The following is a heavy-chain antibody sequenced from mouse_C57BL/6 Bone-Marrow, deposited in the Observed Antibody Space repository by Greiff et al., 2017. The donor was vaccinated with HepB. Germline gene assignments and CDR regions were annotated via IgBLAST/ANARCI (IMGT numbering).Heavy chain of an antibody. V-gene: IGHV1-76*01. CDR2: IYPGCGNT. J-gene: IGHJ2*01. CDR1: GYTFTDYY. Sequence: VQGVESGAELVRPGASVKLSCKASGYTFTDYYINWVKQRPGQGLEWIARIYPGCGNTYYNEKLKGKATLTAEKSPITAYMQLSSLTSDASAVYFCARWAPYILFDYWGQGTTLTVSS. CDR3: ARWAPYILFDY. D-gene: IGHD1-3*01.